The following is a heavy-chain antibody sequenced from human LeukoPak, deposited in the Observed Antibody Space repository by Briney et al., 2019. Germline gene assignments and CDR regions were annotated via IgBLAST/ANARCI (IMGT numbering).Heavy chain of an antibody. CDR3: ARDQDGCSSTSCYTRYYYYYGMDV. CDR2: ISYDGSNK. Sequence: GGSLRLSCAASGFTFSSYAMRWVRQAPGKGLEWVAVISYDGSNKYYADSVKGRFTISRDNSKNTLYLQMNSLRAEDTAVYYCARDQDGCSSTSCYTRYYYYYGMDVWGQGTTVTVSS. V-gene: IGHV3-30-3*01. CDR1: GFTFSSYA. D-gene: IGHD2-2*02. J-gene: IGHJ6*02.